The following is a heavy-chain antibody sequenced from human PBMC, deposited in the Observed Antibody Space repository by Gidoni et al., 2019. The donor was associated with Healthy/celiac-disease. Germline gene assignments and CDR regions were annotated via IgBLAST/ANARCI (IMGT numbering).Heavy chain of an antibody. CDR3: AHSLGNRQYYGSGLYFDY. V-gene: IGHV2-5*02. J-gene: IGHJ4*02. CDR1: GFSLSTSGVG. D-gene: IGHD3-10*01. CDR2: IYWDDDK. Sequence: QLTLQASDPTLVKPTHTLTLTCTFSGFSLSTSGVGVGWLRQPPVQALEWLALIYWDDDKRYSPSLKSRLTITKDSSKNQVVRKRTNMDHVDTATYYCAHSLGNRQYYGSGLYFDYWGQGTLVTGSS.